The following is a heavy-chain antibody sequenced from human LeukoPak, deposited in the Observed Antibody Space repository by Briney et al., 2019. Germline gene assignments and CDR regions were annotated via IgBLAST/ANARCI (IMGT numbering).Heavy chain of an antibody. Sequence: ASVKVSCKASGYTFASYYMHWVRQAPGQGLEWMGIINPSGGSTSYAQKFQGRVTMTRDMSTSSAYMELSSLRSEDTAVYYCARFLCSSTSCHYYFDYWGQGTLVTVSS. V-gene: IGHV1-46*01. CDR1: GYTFASYY. CDR2: INPSGGST. J-gene: IGHJ4*02. CDR3: ARFLCSSTSCHYYFDY. D-gene: IGHD2-2*01.